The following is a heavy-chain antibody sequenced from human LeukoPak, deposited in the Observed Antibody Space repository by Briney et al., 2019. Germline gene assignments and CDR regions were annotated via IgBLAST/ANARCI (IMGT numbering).Heavy chain of an antibody. V-gene: IGHV5-51*01. J-gene: IGHJ3*02. CDR2: IYPGDSDT. D-gene: IGHD2-8*01. CDR1: GYSFTSYW. Sequence: GESLKISCKGSGYSFTSYWIDWVRQMPGKGLEWMGIIYPGDSDTRYSPSFQGQVTISADKSISTAYLQWSSLKASDTAMYYCARLDCTNGVCYLYDAFDIWGQGTMVTVSS. CDR3: ARLDCTNGVCYLYDAFDI.